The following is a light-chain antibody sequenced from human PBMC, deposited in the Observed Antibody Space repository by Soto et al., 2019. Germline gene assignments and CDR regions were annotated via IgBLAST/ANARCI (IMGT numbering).Light chain of an antibody. V-gene: IGKV3-11*01. J-gene: IGKJ1*01. CDR1: QSVSSY. Sequence: EIVLTQSPPTLSLSPGERATLSCRASQSVSSYLAWYQQKPGQAPRLLIYDASNRATGIPARFSGSGSGTDFTLTISSLEPEDFAVYYCQQYGSSGTFGQGTKVDI. CDR2: DAS. CDR3: QQYGSSGT.